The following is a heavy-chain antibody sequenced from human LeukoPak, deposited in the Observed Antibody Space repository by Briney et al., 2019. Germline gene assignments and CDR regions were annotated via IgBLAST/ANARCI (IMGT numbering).Heavy chain of an antibody. V-gene: IGHV4-34*01. J-gene: IGHJ5*02. CDR3: ARGPVTTSGNCFGP. Sequence: SETLSLTCAVYGGSFSGYYWSWIRQPPGKGLEWIGEINHSGSTNYNPSLKSRVTISVDTSKNQFSLKLSSVTAVDTAMYYCARGPVTTSGNCFGPWGQGTLVTVSS. CDR1: GGSFSGYY. CDR2: INHSGST. D-gene: IGHD4-17*01.